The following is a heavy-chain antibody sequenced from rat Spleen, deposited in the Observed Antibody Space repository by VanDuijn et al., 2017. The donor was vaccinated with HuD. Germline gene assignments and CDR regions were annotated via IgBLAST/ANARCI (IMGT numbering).Heavy chain of an antibody. CDR2: IWYNGDT. Sequence: QVQLKESGPGLVQPSQTLSLTCTVSGFSLTSYNIHWVRQPPGKGLEWMGRIWYNGDTSYNSALKSRLTFSRDTSKNQVFVKMNSLQTDDTGAYYCTRDRAYYFDYGGQGVMVTVSS. J-gene: IGHJ2*01. V-gene: IGHV2-63*01. CDR3: TRDRAYYFDY. CDR1: GFSLTSYN.